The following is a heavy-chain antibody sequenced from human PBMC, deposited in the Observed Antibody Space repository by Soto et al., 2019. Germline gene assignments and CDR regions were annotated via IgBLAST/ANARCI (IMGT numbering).Heavy chain of an antibody. V-gene: IGHV3-30*03. CDR2: ISYDGTNQ. CDR1: GFPFSSYG. CDR3: AGGQYYFDY. J-gene: IGHJ4*02. Sequence: QVQLVESGVGVVQPGRSLRLSCAASGFPFSSYGMHWVRQAPGKGLDWVALISYDGTNQYSADSVKGRFTVSRDNSKNTLYLHMSSMRAEDTAVYYCAGGQYYFDYCGQGTLVSVSS. D-gene: IGHD2-15*01.